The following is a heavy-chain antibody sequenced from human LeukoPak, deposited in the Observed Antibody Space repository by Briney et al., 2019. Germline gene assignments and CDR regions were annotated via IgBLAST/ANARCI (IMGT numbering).Heavy chain of an antibody. CDR3: AREYYGSRRVDP. V-gene: IGHV1-46*01. D-gene: IGHD3-10*01. CDR2: INPSGGST. CDR1: GYTFTSYY. Sequence: GASVKVSCKASGYTFTSYYMHWVRQAPGQGLEWIGIINPSGGSTSYAQKFQGRVTMTRDTSTSTVYMELSSMRSEDTAVYYCAREYYGSRRVDPWGQGTLVTVSS. J-gene: IGHJ5*02.